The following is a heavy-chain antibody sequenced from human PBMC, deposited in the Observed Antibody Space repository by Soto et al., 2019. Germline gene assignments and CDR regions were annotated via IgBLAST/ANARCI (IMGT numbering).Heavy chain of an antibody. CDR1: GFTFSSYA. CDR2: ISVSGGST. V-gene: IGHV3-23*01. CDR3: AKGIRGYYYYGMDV. D-gene: IGHD5-18*01. J-gene: IGHJ6*02. Sequence: GGSLRLSCAASGFTFSSYAISWVRQAPGKGLEWVSAISVSGGSTYYADSVKGRFTISRDNSKNTLYLQMNSLRAEDTAVYYCAKGIRGYYYYGMDVWGQGTTVTVSS.